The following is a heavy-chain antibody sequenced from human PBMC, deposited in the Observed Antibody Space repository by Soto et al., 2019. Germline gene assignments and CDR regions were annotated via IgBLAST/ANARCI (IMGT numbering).Heavy chain of an antibody. J-gene: IGHJ4*02. CDR3: ARDLNDDQPSRIFDH. CDR2: VNTVNGST. CDR1: GYSFTRHA. V-gene: IGHV1-3*04. D-gene: IGHD1-1*01. Sequence: RASVKVSCKASGYSFTRHAMHWVRQAPGERPEWMGWVNTVNGSTEYSQKLQGRVTITKDTSTTTSYMELSSLRFEDSAVYYCARDLNDDQPSRIFDHWGQGTLVTVSS.